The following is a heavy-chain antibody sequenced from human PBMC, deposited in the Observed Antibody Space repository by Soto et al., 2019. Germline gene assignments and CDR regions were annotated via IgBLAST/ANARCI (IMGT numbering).Heavy chain of an antibody. CDR3: AQSRINSWYDVCDC. J-gene: IGHJ4*02. CDR1: GFTFSNYA. D-gene: IGHD2-2*01. V-gene: IGHV3-23*01. CDR2: ITSSGDAT. Sequence: EVQLLEYGGGLVQPGGSLRLSCAASGFTFSNYALNWVRQAPGKGLEWVSGITSSGDATYYADSMKGRFTISRDNSKNTLFLQMNSLRVEDTAVYYCAQSRINSWYDVCDCWGQGTLVTVSS.